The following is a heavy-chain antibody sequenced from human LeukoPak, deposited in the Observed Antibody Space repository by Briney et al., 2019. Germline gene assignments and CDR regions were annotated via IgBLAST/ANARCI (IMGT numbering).Heavy chain of an antibody. CDR3: AKGPFFYYDASGYNYFES. V-gene: IGHV3-23*01. D-gene: IGHD3-22*01. J-gene: IGHJ4*02. CDR2: ITGSGGST. Sequence: GGSLRLSCAASGFTFSSYGMSWVRQAPGKGLEWVSSITGSGGSTYYADSVKGRFTISRDNSKDTLYQQMNSLRAEDTAIYYCAKGPFFYYDASGYNYFESWGQGTLVTVSS. CDR1: GFTFSSYG.